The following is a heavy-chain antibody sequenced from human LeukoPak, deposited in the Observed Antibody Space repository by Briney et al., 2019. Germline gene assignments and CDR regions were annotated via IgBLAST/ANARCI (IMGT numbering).Heavy chain of an antibody. J-gene: IGHJ3*02. CDR3: ARVGHYDILTGSYDAFDI. Sequence: ASVKVSCKASVYTFPSYYMHLLRQAPGHPLEWIGIINPSGGSTSYAQKFQGRVTMTRDTSTSIVYMELSSLISEDTAVYYCARVGHYDILTGSYDAFDIWGQGTMVTVSS. V-gene: IGHV1-46*03. D-gene: IGHD3-9*01. CDR2: INPSGGST. CDR1: VYTFPSYY.